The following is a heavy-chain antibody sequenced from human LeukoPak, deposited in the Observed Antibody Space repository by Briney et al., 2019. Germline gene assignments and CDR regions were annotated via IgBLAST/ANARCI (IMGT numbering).Heavy chain of an antibody. Sequence: KSSETLSLTCTVSGGSIASGGYYWSWIRQHPGKGLEWIGYIYYSGSTNYNPSLKSRVTISVDTSKNQFSLKLSSVTAADTAVYYCARGRGQQQLGAEYFQHWGQGTLVTVSS. CDR2: IYYSGST. V-gene: IGHV4-61*08. CDR1: GGSIASGGYY. D-gene: IGHD6-13*01. CDR3: ARGRGQQQLGAEYFQH. J-gene: IGHJ1*01.